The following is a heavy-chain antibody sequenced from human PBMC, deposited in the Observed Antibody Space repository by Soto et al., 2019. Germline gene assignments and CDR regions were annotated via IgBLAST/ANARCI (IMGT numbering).Heavy chain of an antibody. V-gene: IGHV1-69*13. J-gene: IGHJ6*02. CDR1: GDVFRSYG. CDR3: ARVRCFNGLCHTADYGMDV. CDR2: IIPISGTT. D-gene: IGHD2-8*01. Sequence: SMKFSCKASGDVFRSYGINWVRQAPGQGLEWMGGIIPISGTTNYAQKFQGRVAITADESTDTVYMELSRLRSEDTAVYFCARVRCFNGLCHTADYGMDVWGQGTTVTVSS.